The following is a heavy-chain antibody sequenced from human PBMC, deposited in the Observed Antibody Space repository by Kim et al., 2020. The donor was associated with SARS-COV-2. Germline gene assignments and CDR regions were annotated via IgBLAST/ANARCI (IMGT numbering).Heavy chain of an antibody. CDR2: IYSGGST. CDR1: GFTVSSNY. Sequence: GGSLRLSCAASGFTVSSNYMSWVRQAPGKGLEWVSVIYSGGSTYYADSVKGRLTISRDNSKNTLYLQMNSLRAEDTAVYYWSRGVRYGSGSYYTYYYGMDVWGQGTTVTVSS. J-gene: IGHJ6*02. V-gene: IGHV3-53*01. D-gene: IGHD3-10*01. CDR3: SRGVRYGSGSYYTYYYGMDV.